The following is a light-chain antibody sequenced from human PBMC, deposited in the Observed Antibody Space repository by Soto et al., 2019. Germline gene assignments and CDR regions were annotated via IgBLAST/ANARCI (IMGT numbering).Light chain of an antibody. J-gene: IGKJ2*01. CDR2: GAS. V-gene: IGKV3-20*01. CDR3: QQYGSSPMYT. Sequence: EIVLTQSPGTLSLSPGERATLSCRASQSVSSSYLAWYQQKPGQAPRLLIHGASARATGIPDRFSGSGSGTDSTLTISRLEPEDFAVYFCQQYGSSPMYTFGQGTKLEIK. CDR1: QSVSSSY.